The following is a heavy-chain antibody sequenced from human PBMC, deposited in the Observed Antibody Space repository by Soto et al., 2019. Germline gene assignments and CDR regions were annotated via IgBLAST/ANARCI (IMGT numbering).Heavy chain of an antibody. CDR3: ARGTIVVVPAAKGNWFDP. Sequence: PSETLSLTCTASGGSISSYYWGWIRQPAGKGLEWIGRIYTSGSTNYNPSLKSRVTMSVDTSKNQFSLKLSSVTAADTAVYYCARGTIVVVPAAKGNWFDPWGQGTLVTVSS. D-gene: IGHD2-2*01. V-gene: IGHV4-4*07. J-gene: IGHJ5*02. CDR1: GGSISSYY. CDR2: IYTSGST.